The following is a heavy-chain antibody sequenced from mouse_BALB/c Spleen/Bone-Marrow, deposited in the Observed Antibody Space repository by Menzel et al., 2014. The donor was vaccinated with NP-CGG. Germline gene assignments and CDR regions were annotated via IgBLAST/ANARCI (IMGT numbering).Heavy chain of an antibody. J-gene: IGHJ3*01. Sequence: EVMLVESGGGLVKSGGSLKLSCAASGFTFSNYGMSWARQTPEKRLEWVATISGGGSYTFYSDSGKGRFTISRDNAQNNLYRQLSSLRSEDTAVYYCARHAYYDQTEVSFIYWGQGTLVTGSA. CDR1: GFTFSNYG. CDR3: ARHAYYDQTEVSFIY. CDR2: ISGGGSYT. V-gene: IGHV5-9-2*01. D-gene: IGHD2-4*01.